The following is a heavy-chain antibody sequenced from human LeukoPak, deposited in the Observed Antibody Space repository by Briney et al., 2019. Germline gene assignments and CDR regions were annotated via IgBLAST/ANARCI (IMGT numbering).Heavy chain of an antibody. J-gene: IGHJ4*02. D-gene: IGHD3-3*01. Sequence: PGGSLRLSCAASGFSFRNYAMNWVRQAPGKGLEWVSAISSGGGSTYYADSVKGRFTISRDNSKNTLYLQMNSLRAEDTAVYYCAKDQLQFLALFDYWGQGTLVTVSS. V-gene: IGHV3-23*01. CDR1: GFSFRNYA. CDR2: ISSGGGST. CDR3: AKDQLQFLALFDY.